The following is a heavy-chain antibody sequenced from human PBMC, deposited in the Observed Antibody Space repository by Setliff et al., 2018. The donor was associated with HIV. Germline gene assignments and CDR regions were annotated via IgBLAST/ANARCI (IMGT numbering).Heavy chain of an antibody. CDR3: AREDVTTSGLDI. Sequence: GGSLRLSCTVSGFTFSNYCMNWIRRPPGKGLEWVSSISSSSSYIYYADSVKGRFTISRDNAKNSLYLQMNSLRVEDTAVYYCAREDVTTSGLDIWGQGTMVTVSS. CDR2: ISSSSSYI. J-gene: IGHJ3*02. CDR1: GFTFSNYC. V-gene: IGHV3-21*01. D-gene: IGHD4-17*01.